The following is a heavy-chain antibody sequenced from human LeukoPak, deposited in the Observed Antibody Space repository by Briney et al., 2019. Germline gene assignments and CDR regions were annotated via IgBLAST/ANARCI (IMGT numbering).Heavy chain of an antibody. CDR3: ASLHSGSYVSDGDHGVDI. CDR2: ISAYNGNT. V-gene: IGHV1-18*01. Sequence: ASVKVSCKAFGYSFTSYDISWVRQAPGQGLEWMGCISAYNGNTNYAQKLQDRVTMTTDTSTSTAYMELRSLRSDDTAVYYCASLHSGSYVSDGDHGVDIWGQGTMVTVSS. J-gene: IGHJ3*02. D-gene: IGHD1-26*01. CDR1: GYSFTSYD.